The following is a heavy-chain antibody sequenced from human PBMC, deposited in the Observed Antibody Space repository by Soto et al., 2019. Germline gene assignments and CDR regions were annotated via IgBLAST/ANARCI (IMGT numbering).Heavy chain of an antibody. CDR3: VKVGSSAWYHNSCFDA. V-gene: IGHV3-23*01. CDR1: GVTFISYA. D-gene: IGHD6-19*01. CDR2: ISSSGGST. J-gene: IGHJ5*02. Sequence: WGSLRLSCAASGVTFISYAITLFRQSPVKWLEWVSVISSSGGSTYSADSVKGRFTISRDNSKNTLYLQMNSLRAEDTAVYYWVKVGSSAWYHNSCFDAWGQGTLVTVSS.